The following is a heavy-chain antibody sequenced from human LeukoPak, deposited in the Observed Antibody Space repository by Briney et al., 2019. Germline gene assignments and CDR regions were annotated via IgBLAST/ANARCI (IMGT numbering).Heavy chain of an antibody. CDR3: ARELWFGELDFDY. Sequence: GGSLRLSCAASGFTFSSYWMSWVRQAPGKGLEWVANIKQDGSEKYYVDSVKGRFTISRDNAKNSLYLQMNSLRAEDKAVYYCARELWFGELDFDYWGQGTLVTVSS. V-gene: IGHV3-7*01. CDR2: IKQDGSEK. J-gene: IGHJ4*02. D-gene: IGHD3-10*01. CDR1: GFTFSSYW.